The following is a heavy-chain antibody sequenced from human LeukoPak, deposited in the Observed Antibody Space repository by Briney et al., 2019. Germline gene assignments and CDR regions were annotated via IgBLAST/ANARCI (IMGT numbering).Heavy chain of an antibody. Sequence: ASVKVSCKASGYTFTSYAMNWVRQVPGQGLEWMGWINTNTGNPTYAQGFTGRFVFSLDTSVSTAYLQISSLKAEDTAVYYCASPTCSGGSCSDYWGQGTPVTVSS. CDR3: ASPTCSGGSCSDY. J-gene: IGHJ4*02. V-gene: IGHV7-4-1*02. CDR1: GYTFTSYA. D-gene: IGHD2-15*01. CDR2: INTNTGNP.